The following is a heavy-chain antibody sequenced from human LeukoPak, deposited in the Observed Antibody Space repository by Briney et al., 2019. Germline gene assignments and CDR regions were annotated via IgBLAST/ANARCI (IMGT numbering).Heavy chain of an antibody. J-gene: IGHJ4*02. CDR2: IAYDGSRA. Sequence: PGGSLRLSCAVSGFTFGGYGMHWFRQTPGKGLEWVAVIAYDGSRAFYADSVKGRFTISRDNSKNTMSVQMDDLRAEDTGVYYCTRYNNDHFDYWGQGTLVIVSS. CDR1: GFTFGGYG. V-gene: IGHV3-33*01. D-gene: IGHD1-14*01. CDR3: TRYNNDHFDY.